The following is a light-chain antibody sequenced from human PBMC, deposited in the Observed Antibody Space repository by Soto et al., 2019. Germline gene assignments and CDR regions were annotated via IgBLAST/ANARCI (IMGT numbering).Light chain of an antibody. Sequence: QSVLTQPASVSGSPGQSITISCTGTSSDVGYYNYVSWYQQHPGKAPKLMIYEVSNRPSGVSNRFSGSKSDNTASLTISGLQAEDEADYYCSSYTSSSTRVFGGGTKLTVL. CDR2: EVS. J-gene: IGLJ3*02. CDR1: SSDVGYYNY. V-gene: IGLV2-14*01. CDR3: SSYTSSSTRV.